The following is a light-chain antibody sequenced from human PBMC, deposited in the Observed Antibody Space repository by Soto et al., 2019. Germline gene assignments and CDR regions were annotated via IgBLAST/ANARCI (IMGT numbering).Light chain of an antibody. V-gene: IGKV3-15*01. CDR2: GAS. CDR3: QQYNGWPLT. Sequence: EIVMTQSPATLSVSPGERATLSCRARRSCSSSLAWYQQKPGQAPRLLIYGASTRATGIPDRFIRSGTGTGFTLIISSLQSEDFGVYSCQQYNGWPLTFGGGTKVEIK. J-gene: IGKJ4*02. CDR1: RSCSSS.